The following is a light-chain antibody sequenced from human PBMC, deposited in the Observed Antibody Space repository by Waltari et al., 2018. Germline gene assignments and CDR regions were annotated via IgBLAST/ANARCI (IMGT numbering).Light chain of an antibody. CDR1: QSISSY. V-gene: IGKV1-39*01. J-gene: IGKJ2*01. CDR2: AAS. Sequence: DIQMTQSPSSLSASVGDRVTITCRSSQSISSYLNWYQQKPGKAPKLLIYAASSLHSGVPSRFSGSGAGTEFTLTISSLQPEDFATYYCQHSYSTPYTFGQGTKLEIK. CDR3: QHSYSTPYT.